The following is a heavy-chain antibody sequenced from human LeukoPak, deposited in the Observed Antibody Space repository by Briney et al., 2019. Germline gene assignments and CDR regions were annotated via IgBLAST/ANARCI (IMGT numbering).Heavy chain of an antibody. Sequence: GASVKVSCKASGYTFTGYYMHWVRQAPGQGLEWMGWINPNSGGTNHAQKFQGRVTMTRDTSTSTAYMELSRLRSDDTAVYYCAGDLEWFGELTDYWGQGTLVTVSS. J-gene: IGHJ4*02. V-gene: IGHV1-2*02. CDR2: INPNSGGT. D-gene: IGHD3-10*01. CDR3: AGDLEWFGELTDY. CDR1: GYTFTGYY.